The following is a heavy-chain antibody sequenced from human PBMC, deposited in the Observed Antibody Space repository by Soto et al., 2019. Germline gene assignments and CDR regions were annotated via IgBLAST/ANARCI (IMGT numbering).Heavy chain of an antibody. D-gene: IGHD3-9*01. CDR1: GFTFGDYA. V-gene: IGHV3-49*03. CDR3: TRDRYFDWLSPIIPQ. Sequence: GGSLRLSCTASGFTFGDYAMSWFRQAPGKGLEWVGFIRSKAYGGTTEYAASVKGRFTISRDDSKSIAYLQMNSLKTEDTAVYYCTRDRYFDWLSPIIPQWGQGTLVTVSS. CDR2: IRSKAYGGTT. J-gene: IGHJ4*02.